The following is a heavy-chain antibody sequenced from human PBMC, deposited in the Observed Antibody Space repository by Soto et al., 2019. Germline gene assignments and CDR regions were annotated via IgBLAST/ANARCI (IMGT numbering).Heavy chain of an antibody. CDR1: GFTFSSHS. CDR3: AREVVTTQWFFDN. D-gene: IGHD2-8*01. Sequence: ESGGDVVQPGGSLRLSCSTSGFTFSSHSMHWFRQAPGRGLEWVAVISSDGGLQFYADSVRGRFTISRDNSKNTLYLQMNSLRDEDTALHYCAREVVTTQWFFDNWGQGILVAVSS. V-gene: IGHV3-30-3*01. J-gene: IGHJ4*02. CDR2: ISSDGGLQ.